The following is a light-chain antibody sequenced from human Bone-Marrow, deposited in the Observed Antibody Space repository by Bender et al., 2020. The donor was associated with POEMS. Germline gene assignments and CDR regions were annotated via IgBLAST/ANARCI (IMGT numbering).Light chain of an antibody. V-gene: IGLV1-44*01. CDR2: NNS. CDR1: SSKFGSYP. J-gene: IGLJ3*02. Sequence: QSVLTQPPSASGTPGQRVTISCSGSSSKFGSYPVNWYQQLPGAAPKLVIFNNSQRPSGVPYRSSGSKSGTSASLAISGLLSDDEADFYCATWDDSLNGWVFGGGTKLTVL. CDR3: ATWDDSLNGWV.